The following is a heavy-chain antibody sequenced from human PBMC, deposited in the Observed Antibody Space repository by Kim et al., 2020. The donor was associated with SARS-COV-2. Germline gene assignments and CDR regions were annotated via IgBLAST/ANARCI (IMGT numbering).Heavy chain of an antibody. V-gene: IGHV1-3*01. CDR2: NGNT. CDR3: ARSYGMDV. J-gene: IGHJ6*02. Sequence: NGNTKYSQKCQGRVTSTRDTSASTAYMELSSLRSEDTAVYYCARSYGMDVWGQGTTVTVSS.